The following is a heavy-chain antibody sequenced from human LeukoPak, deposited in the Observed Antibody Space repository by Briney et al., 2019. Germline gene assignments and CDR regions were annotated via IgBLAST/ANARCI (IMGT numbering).Heavy chain of an antibody. CDR2: INPSGGST. CDR1: GYTFTSYY. D-gene: IGHD4-17*01. Sequence: ASVKVSCKASGYTFTSYYMHWLRQAPAQGLEWMGIINPSGGSTSYAQKFQGRVTITRDTSTSTVYMELSSLRSEDTAVYYCARDLALTTDPFDYWGQGTLVTVSS. V-gene: IGHV1-46*01. CDR3: ARDLALTTDPFDY. J-gene: IGHJ4*02.